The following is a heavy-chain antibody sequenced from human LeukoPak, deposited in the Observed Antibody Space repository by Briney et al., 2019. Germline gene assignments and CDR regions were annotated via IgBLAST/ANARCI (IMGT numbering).Heavy chain of an antibody. D-gene: IGHD3-22*01. CDR2: IYYSGST. V-gene: IGHV4-31*03. J-gene: IGHJ3*02. CDR1: GGSISSGGYY. CDR3: ARLAFYDSSGYYYAFDI. Sequence: SQTLSLTCTVSGGSISSGGYYWSWIRQHPGMGLEWIGYIYYSGSTYYNPSLKSRVTISVDTSKNQFSLKLSSVTAADTAVYYCARLAFYDSSGYYYAFDIWGQGTMVTVSS.